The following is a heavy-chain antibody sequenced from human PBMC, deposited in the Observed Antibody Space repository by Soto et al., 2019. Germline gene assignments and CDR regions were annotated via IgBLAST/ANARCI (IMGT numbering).Heavy chain of an antibody. V-gene: IGHV1-46*01. CDR1: GYAFTSYY. Sequence: EASVKVSCKASGYAFTSYYMHWVRQSPGQGLEWMGIINPSGGSTSYAQKFQGRVTMTRDTSTSTVYMELSSRRSEVTAVYYCSVSYSDGKGFDYWGQGTLVTVSS. D-gene: IGHD2-15*01. CDR3: SVSYSDGKGFDY. CDR2: INPSGGST. J-gene: IGHJ4*02.